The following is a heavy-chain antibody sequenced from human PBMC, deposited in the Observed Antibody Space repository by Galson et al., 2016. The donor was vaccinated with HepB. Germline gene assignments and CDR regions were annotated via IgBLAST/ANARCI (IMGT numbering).Heavy chain of an antibody. J-gene: IGHJ4*02. CDR1: GDSISSYF. CDR2: VYSSGST. CDR3: ARPRYSGNFDF. V-gene: IGHV4-59*01. D-gene: IGHD5-12*01. Sequence: LSLTCSVSGDSISSYFWSWIRQPPGKGLEWIGYVYSSGSTIYTPSLQSRVTMSVDTSKNQFSLNLESVTAADTAVFYCARPRYSGNFDFWGEGTLVTVSS.